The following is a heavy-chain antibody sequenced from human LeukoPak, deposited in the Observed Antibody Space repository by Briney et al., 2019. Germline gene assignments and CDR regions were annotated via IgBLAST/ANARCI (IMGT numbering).Heavy chain of an antibody. D-gene: IGHD4-17*01. V-gene: IGHV4-59*01. CDR3: ARGGVHDYGDYEPFDY. CDR2: IYYSGST. J-gene: IGHJ4*02. Sequence: SETLSLTCTVSGGSISSYYRSWIRQTPGKGLEWVGYIYYSGSTNYNPSLKSRVTISVDTSKNQFSLKLSSVTAADTAVYYCARGGVHDYGDYEPFDYWGQGTLVTVSS. CDR1: GGSISSYY.